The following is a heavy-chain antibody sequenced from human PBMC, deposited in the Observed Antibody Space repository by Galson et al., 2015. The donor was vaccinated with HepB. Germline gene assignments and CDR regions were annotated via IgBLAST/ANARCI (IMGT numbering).Heavy chain of an antibody. CDR1: GFTFSSYA. V-gene: IGHV3-23*01. CDR3: AKDTLLVIANTGFDY. D-gene: IGHD2-21*01. CDR2: ISGSGGST. J-gene: IGHJ4*02. Sequence: SLRLSCAASGFTFSSYAMSWVRQAPGKGLEWVSAISGSGGSTYYADSVKGRFTISRDNSKNTLYLQMNSLRAEDTAVYYCAKDTLLVIANTGFDYWGQGTLVTVSS.